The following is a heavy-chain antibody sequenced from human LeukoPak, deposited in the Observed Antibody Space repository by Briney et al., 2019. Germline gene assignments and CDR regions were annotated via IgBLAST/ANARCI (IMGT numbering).Heavy chain of an antibody. D-gene: IGHD3-3*01. CDR3: ARARSGNYFDY. J-gene: IGHJ4*02. V-gene: IGHV3-48*01. Sequence: PGGSLRLSCAASGFTFSSVSMSWVRQAPGKGLEWISYISSSSTIYYADSVKGRFTISRDNAKNSVYLQMNSLRAEDTAVYSCARARSGNYFDYWGQGTLVTVSS. CDR1: GFTFSSVS. CDR2: ISSSSTI.